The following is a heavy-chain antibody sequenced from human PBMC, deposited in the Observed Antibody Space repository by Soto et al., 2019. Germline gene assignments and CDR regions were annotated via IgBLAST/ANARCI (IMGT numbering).Heavy chain of an antibody. J-gene: IGHJ4*02. Sequence: QVQLVESGGGVVQPGRSLGHSCAASAFTFSTYGMHWVRQAPGKGLEWVAIIAYDGSNKYYADSVNGRFTITRDNFKNTLYLQMNSLRVEDTAVYYCARHGDSRGIDYWGQGTLVTVSS. D-gene: IGHD3-16*01. V-gene: IGHV3-30*03. CDR1: AFTFSTYG. CDR2: IAYDGSNK. CDR3: ARHGDSRGIDY.